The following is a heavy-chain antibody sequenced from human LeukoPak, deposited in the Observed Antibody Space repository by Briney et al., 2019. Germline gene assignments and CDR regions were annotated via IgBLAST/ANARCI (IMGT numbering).Heavy chain of an antibody. CDR2: IYTSGST. CDR3: ARVQKDYYDSNPWVFDI. CDR1: GGSISSYY. V-gene: IGHV4-4*07. D-gene: IGHD3-22*01. Sequence: PSETLSLTCTVSGGSISSYYWSWIRQPAGKGLEWIGRIYTSGSTNYNPSLKSRVTMSVDTSKNQFSLKLSSVTAADTAVYYCARVQKDYYDSNPWVFDIWGQGTMVTVSS. J-gene: IGHJ3*02.